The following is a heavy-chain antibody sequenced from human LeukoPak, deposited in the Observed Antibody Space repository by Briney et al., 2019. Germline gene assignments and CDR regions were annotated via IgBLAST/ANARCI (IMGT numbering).Heavy chain of an antibody. Sequence: SETLSLTCAVYGGSFSGYYWSWLRQPPGKGLEWIGEINHSGSTNYNPSLKSRVTISVDTSKNQFSLKLSSVTAADTAVYYCARHSAVVVDYYYMDVWGKGTTVTISS. CDR3: ARHSAVVVDYYYMDV. CDR2: INHSGST. D-gene: IGHD2-15*01. V-gene: IGHV4-34*01. J-gene: IGHJ6*03. CDR1: GGSFSGYY.